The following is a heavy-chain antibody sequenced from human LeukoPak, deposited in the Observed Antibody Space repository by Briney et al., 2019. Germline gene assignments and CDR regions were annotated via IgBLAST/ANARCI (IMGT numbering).Heavy chain of an antibody. Sequence: SETLSLTCTVSGGSISSSSYYWGWIRQPPGKGLEWIGYIYHSGSTYYNPSLKSRVTISVDTSKNQFSLKLSSVTAADTAVYYCARDRWGNFDYWGQGALVTVSS. CDR3: ARDRWGNFDY. V-gene: IGHV4-39*07. J-gene: IGHJ4*02. CDR1: GGSISSSSYY. CDR2: IYHSGST. D-gene: IGHD3-16*01.